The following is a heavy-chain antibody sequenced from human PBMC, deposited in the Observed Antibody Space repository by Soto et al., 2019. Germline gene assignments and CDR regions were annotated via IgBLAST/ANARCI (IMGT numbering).Heavy chain of an antibody. J-gene: IGHJ5*02. Sequence: EVQLLESGGDLVQPGGSLRLSCAASGFTFSSYAMSWVRQAPGKGLEWVSAISDSGGSTYYADSVKGRFTISRDNSKSTLYLQMNSLRAEDTAVYYCASDQGTTVTIWFDPWGQGTLVTVSS. CDR1: GFTFSSYA. D-gene: IGHD4-17*01. V-gene: IGHV3-23*01. CDR2: ISDSGGST. CDR3: ASDQGTTVTIWFDP.